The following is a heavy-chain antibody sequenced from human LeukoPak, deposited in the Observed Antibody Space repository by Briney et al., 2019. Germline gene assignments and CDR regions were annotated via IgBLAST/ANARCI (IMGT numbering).Heavy chain of an antibody. CDR1: GFTFSSYE. D-gene: IGHD2/OR15-2a*01. Sequence: GGSLRLSCAASGFTFSSYEMNWVRQAPGKGLEWVSYISSSGSTIYYADSVNGRFTISRDNAKNSLYLQMNSLRAEDAAVYYCARFPWASFLLYFDYWGQGTLVTVSS. CDR2: ISSSGSTI. CDR3: ARFPWASFLLYFDY. V-gene: IGHV3-48*03. J-gene: IGHJ4*02.